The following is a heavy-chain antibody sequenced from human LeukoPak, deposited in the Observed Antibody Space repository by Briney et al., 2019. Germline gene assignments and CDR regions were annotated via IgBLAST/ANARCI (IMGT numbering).Heavy chain of an antibody. Sequence: SVKVSCKASGGTFSSYAISWVRQAPGQGLEWMGGIIPIFGTANYAQKFQGRVTITADESTSTAYMELSSLRSEDTAVYYCAREGATMGKFDYWGQGTLVTVSS. V-gene: IGHV1-69*13. CDR3: AREGATMGKFDY. CDR2: IIPIFGTA. CDR1: GGTFSSYA. D-gene: IGHD5-24*01. J-gene: IGHJ4*02.